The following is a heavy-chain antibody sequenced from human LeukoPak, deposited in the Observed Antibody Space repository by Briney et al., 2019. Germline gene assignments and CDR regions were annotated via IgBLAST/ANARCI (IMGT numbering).Heavy chain of an antibody. J-gene: IGHJ4*02. Sequence: SETLTLTCVVDGGSFSGYYWSWIRQSPGKGLEWIGEINHHGYTNYNPSLRSRVIMSVDTSKNHISLKLTSVTAADTAMYYCAAKGGDGHNSAFGFWGQGALVSVSS. D-gene: IGHD5-24*01. CDR1: GGSFSGYY. CDR2: INHHGYT. CDR3: AAKGGDGHNSAFGF. V-gene: IGHV4-34*01.